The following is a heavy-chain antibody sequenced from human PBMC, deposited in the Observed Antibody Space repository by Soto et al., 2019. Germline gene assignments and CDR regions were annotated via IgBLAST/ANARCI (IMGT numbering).Heavy chain of an antibody. CDR1: GNSVRNTNYY. J-gene: IGHJ3*01. CDR3: ASMTSLARHAFDF. D-gene: IGHD3-9*01. CDR2: IYYTGAT. V-gene: IGHV4-61*01. Sequence: PSETRCVTCTVSGNSVRNTNYYWSWIRQPPGKGLEWIGYIYYTGATNYNPSLKSRVTISLDTSKNQFSLQLNSVTTADTAVYSCASMTSLARHAFDFRGQGLMVT.